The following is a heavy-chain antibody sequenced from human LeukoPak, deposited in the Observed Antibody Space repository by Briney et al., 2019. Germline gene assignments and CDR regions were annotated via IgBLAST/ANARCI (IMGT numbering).Heavy chain of an antibody. Sequence: GGSLRLSCAASGFTFSSYAMHWVRQAPGKGLELVAVISYDGSNKYYADSVKGRFTVSRDNSKNTLYLQMNSLSAEDTAVSYCAREITDYDSSGYHDYWGQGTLVTVSS. CDR3: AREITDYDSSGYHDY. J-gene: IGHJ4*02. CDR1: GFTFSSYA. CDR2: ISYDGSNK. V-gene: IGHV3-30*04. D-gene: IGHD3-22*01.